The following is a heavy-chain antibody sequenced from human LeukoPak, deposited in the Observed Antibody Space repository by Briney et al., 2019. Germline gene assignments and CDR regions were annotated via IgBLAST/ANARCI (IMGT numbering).Heavy chain of an antibody. J-gene: IGHJ4*02. CDR2: ISAYNGNT. CDR1: GYTFTSYG. V-gene: IGHV1-18*01. Sequence: ASVKVSCKASGYTFTSYGISWVRQAPGQGLEWMGWISAYNGNTNYAQKLQGRVTMTTDTSTSTAYMELRSLRSDDTAVYYCARDYQQWLVYSVGFDYWGQGTLVTVSS. D-gene: IGHD6-19*01. CDR3: ARDYQQWLVYSVGFDY.